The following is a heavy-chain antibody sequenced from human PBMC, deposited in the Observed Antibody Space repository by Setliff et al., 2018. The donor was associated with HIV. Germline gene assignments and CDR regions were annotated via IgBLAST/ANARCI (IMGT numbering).Heavy chain of an antibody. D-gene: IGHD6-13*01. CDR1: GGSISSTNYY. V-gene: IGHV4-39*07. J-gene: IGHJ4*02. CDR3: ARGSHGTSWTDY. Sequence: SETLSLTCTVSGGSISSTNYYWGWIRQTPGRWLEWIGSIYYSGTTYYNPSLKSRVTMSVDTSTRRLSLKAHAVTAADTAMYYCARGSHGTSWTDYWGQGTLVTVSS. CDR2: IYYSGTT.